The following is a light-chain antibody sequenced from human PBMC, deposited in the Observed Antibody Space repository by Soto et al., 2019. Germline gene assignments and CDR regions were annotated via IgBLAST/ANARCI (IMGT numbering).Light chain of an antibody. CDR2: KAS. Sequence: DIPMTQSPSTLSGSVGDRVTITCRVSQTISSWLAWYQQKPGKAPKLLIYKASTLKSGVPSRFSGSGSGTEFTLTISSLQPDDFATYYCQHYNSYSEAFGQGTKVELK. CDR1: QTISSW. V-gene: IGKV1-5*03. CDR3: QHYNSYSEA. J-gene: IGKJ1*01.